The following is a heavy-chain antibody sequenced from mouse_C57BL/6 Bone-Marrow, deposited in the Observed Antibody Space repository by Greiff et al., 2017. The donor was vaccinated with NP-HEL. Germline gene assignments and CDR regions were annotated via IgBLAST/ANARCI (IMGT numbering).Heavy chain of an antibody. CDR2: IWSGGST. D-gene: IGHD2-2*01. J-gene: IGHJ4*01. Sequence: QVQLQQSGPGLVQPSQSLSITCTVSGFSLTSYGVHWVRQSPGKGLEWLGVIWSGGSTDYNAAFISRLSISKDNSKSQVFFKMNSLQADDTAIYYCASILYGYDAFYYAMDYWGQGTSVTVSS. CDR3: ASILYGYDAFYYAMDY. V-gene: IGHV2-2*01. CDR1: GFSLTSYG.